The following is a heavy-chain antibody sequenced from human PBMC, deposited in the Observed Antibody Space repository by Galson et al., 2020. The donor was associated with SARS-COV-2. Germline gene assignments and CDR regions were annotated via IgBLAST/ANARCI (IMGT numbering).Heavy chain of an antibody. V-gene: IGHV1-46*01. Sequence: ASVKVSCKASGYTFTSYYMHWVRQAPGQGLEWMGIINPSGGSTSYAQKFQGRVTMTRDTSTSTVYMELSSLRSEDTAVYYCARGAPYCGSDTCYTNYYGMDVWGQGTTVTVSS. CDR3: ARGAPYCGSDTCYTNYYGMDV. CDR2: INPSGGST. CDR1: GYTFTSYY. J-gene: IGHJ6*02. D-gene: IGHD2-15*01.